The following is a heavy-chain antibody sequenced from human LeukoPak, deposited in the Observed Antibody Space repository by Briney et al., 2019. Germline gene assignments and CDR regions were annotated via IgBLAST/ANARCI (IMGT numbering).Heavy chain of an antibody. Sequence: GGSLRLSCAASGFTVSGNYMSWVRQAPGKGLEWVSVIYSSDNTYYIDSVKGRFTISRDNSKNTQYLKMNSLRAEDTAVYYCAGRRVLDASFDYWGQGTLVTVSS. CDR2: IYSSDNT. CDR3: AGRRVLDASFDY. CDR1: GFTVSGNY. J-gene: IGHJ4*02. V-gene: IGHV3-66*02. D-gene: IGHD3-16*01.